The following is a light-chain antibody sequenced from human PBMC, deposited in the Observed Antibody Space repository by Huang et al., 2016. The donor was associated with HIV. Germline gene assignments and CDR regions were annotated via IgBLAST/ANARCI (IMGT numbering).Light chain of an antibody. CDR2: AAS. J-gene: IGKJ2*01. V-gene: IGKV1-39*01. Sequence: DIQMDQSPSSLSASIGDRVTITCRARQSIASYLNWYQQKPGKAPKPLIYAASTLQSGVPSRFSGSGSGTDFTLTISSLQPEDFATYYCQQSHSSPVTFGQGTKLEIK. CDR1: QSIASY. CDR3: QQSHSSPVT.